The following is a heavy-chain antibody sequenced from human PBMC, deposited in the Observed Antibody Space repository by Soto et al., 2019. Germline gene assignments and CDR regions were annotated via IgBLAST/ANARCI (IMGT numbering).Heavy chain of an antibody. CDR1: GFSLTTVGLG. CDR2: VYWNDDR. CDR3: GHRRESYDYSGLDV. J-gene: IGHJ6*02. V-gene: IGHV2-5*01. D-gene: IGHD3-16*01. Sequence: QITLKESGPTLVKPTQTLTLTCTFSGFSLTTVGLGVVWIRQPPGKALEWLAVVYWNDDRRYNPSLRSRLTLTKDTSKHQVVLTMTNADPVDTATYYCGHRRESYDYSGLDVWGQGTTVTVSS.